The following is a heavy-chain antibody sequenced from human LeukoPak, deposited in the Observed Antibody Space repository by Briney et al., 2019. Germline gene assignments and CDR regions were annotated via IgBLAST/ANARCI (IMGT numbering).Heavy chain of an antibody. J-gene: IGHJ4*02. CDR3: ARHRAYSSSSPFDY. Sequence: PSETLSLTCSVSGGSISSLYWSWIRQPPGKGLEWIGYIYYTGSTNYNPSLKSRVTMFVDMSKNQFSLRLSSVTAADTAVYYCARHRAYSSSSPFDYWGRGTLVTVSS. CDR1: GGSISSLY. D-gene: IGHD6-6*01. V-gene: IGHV4-59*08. CDR2: IYYTGST.